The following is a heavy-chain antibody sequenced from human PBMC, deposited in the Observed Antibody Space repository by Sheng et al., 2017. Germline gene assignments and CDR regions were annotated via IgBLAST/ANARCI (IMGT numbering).Heavy chain of an antibody. CDR2: ISGSGGST. CDR3: AKDLKRLPTWIQLSGYYYGMDV. D-gene: IGHD5-18*01. J-gene: IGHJ6*02. V-gene: IGHV3-23*04. CDR1: GFTFSSYA. Sequence: EVQLVESGGGLVQPGGSLRLSCAASGFTFSSYAMSWVRQAPGKGLEWVSAISGSGGSTYYADSVKGRFTISRDNSKNTLYLQMNSLRAEDTAVYYCAKDLKRLPTWIQLSGYYYGMDVWGQGTTVTVSS.